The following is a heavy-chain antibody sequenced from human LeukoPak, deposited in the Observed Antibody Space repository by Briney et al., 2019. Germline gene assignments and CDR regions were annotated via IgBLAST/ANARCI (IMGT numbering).Heavy chain of an antibody. Sequence: GGSLRLSCSAPGFTFSSYGMNWGRQAPGKGLEWVANINQGGSEKYYVDSVKGRFTISRDNAKNSLYLEMNSLRAEDTAVYYCLRENHDSGWSFDYWGQGTLVTVSS. CDR1: GFTFSSYG. CDR3: LRENHDSGWSFDY. V-gene: IGHV3-7*01. CDR2: INQGGSEK. J-gene: IGHJ4*02. D-gene: IGHD3-22*01.